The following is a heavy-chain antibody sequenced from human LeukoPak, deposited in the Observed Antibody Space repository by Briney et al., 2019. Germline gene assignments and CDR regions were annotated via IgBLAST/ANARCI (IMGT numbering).Heavy chain of an antibody. CDR2: MNPNSGNT. V-gene: IGHV1-8*03. J-gene: IGHJ5*02. CDR3: ARVLTYYDILTGYYTPHWFDP. CDR1: GYTFTSYD. D-gene: IGHD3-9*01. Sequence: GASVKVSCKASGYTFTSYDINWVRQATGQGLEWMGWMNPNSGNTGYAQKFQGRVTITRNTSISTAYMELSSLRSEDTAVYYCARVLTYYDILTGYYTPHWFDPWGQGTLVTVSS.